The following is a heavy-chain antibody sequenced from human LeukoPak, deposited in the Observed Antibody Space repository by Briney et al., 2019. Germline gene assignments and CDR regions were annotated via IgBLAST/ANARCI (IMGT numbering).Heavy chain of an antibody. V-gene: IGHV4-4*02. CDR3: AGLVGRYSSGLYYYYFDY. CDR2: MYLSGTT. Sequence: PSETLSLTCTVSGDSINSLDLWSWDRQPPGKGLEWIGEMYLSGTTHSNPSVKSRVTISIDESKNQFFLNLSSVTAADTAVYYCAGLVGRYSSGLYYYYFDYWGQGTLVTVSS. D-gene: IGHD3-22*01. J-gene: IGHJ4*02. CDR1: GDSINSLDL.